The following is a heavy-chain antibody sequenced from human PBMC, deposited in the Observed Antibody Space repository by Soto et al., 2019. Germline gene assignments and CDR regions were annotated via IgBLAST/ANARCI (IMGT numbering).Heavy chain of an antibody. CDR2: ITGNGDTT. CDR1: GFTFSHYA. J-gene: IGHJ4*02. Sequence: GGSLRLSCAASGFTFSHYAMSWVRQVPGKGLEWVSAITGNGDTTYYADSVKGRFTMSRDNSKNTLYPQMNSLRAEDTAVYYCAVSIYDWADYWGQGALVTVSS. D-gene: IGHD3-16*01. CDR3: AVSIYDWADY. V-gene: IGHV3-23*01.